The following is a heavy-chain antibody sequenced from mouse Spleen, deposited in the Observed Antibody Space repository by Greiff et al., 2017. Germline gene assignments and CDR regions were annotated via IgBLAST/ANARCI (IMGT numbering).Heavy chain of an antibody. CDR1: GYTFTSYW. V-gene: IGHV1-50*01. D-gene: IGHD1-1*01. J-gene: IGHJ3*01. Sequence: QVQLQQPGAELVKPGASVKLSCKASGYTFTSYWMQWVKQRPGQGLEWIGEIDPSDSYTNYNQKFKGKATLTVDTSSSTAYMQLSSLTSEDSAVYYCARWDYGSSLFAYWGQGTLVTVSA. CDR3: ARWDYGSSLFAY. CDR2: IDPSDSYT.